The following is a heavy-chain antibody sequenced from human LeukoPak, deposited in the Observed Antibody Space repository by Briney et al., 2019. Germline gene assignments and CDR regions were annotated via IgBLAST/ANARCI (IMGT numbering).Heavy chain of an antibody. Sequence: PGGSLRLSCAGSGFTFRNFAMNWVRQAPGKELEWVSAISGDAADTYYADSAKGRFTISRDNSKNTLFLQMNTLGAEDTAIYYCAKDLRSHIVGTISLESWGQGTLVTVSS. V-gene: IGHV3-23*01. CDR3: AKDLRSHIVGTISLES. CDR2: ISGDAADT. J-gene: IGHJ4*02. CDR1: GFTFRNFA. D-gene: IGHD1-26*01.